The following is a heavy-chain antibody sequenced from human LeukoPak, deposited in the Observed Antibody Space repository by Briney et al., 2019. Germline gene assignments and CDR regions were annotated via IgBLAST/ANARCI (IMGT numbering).Heavy chain of an antibody. Sequence: GGSLRLSCAASGFTFNTYTMNWVRQAPGKGLEWVANIKQDGSEKYYVDSVKGRFTISRDNAENSLSLQMNSLRAEDTAVYYCASAGGDSRSPLPFYYWGQGTLVTVSS. CDR2: IKQDGSEK. CDR1: GFTFNTYT. V-gene: IGHV3-7*03. D-gene: IGHD3-22*01. J-gene: IGHJ4*02. CDR3: ASAGGDSRSPLPFYY.